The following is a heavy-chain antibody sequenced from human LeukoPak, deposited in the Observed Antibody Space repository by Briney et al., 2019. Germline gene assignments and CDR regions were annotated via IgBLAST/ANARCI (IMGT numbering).Heavy chain of an antibody. CDR3: ARGVAAADTPLDY. Sequence: ASVKVSCKVSGYTFTSYYMHWVRQAPGQGLEWMGWINPNSGGTNYAQKFQGWVTMTRDTSISTAYMELSRLRSDDTAVYYCARGVAAADTPLDYWGQGTLVTVSS. V-gene: IGHV1-2*04. J-gene: IGHJ4*02. D-gene: IGHD6-13*01. CDR2: INPNSGGT. CDR1: GYTFTSYY.